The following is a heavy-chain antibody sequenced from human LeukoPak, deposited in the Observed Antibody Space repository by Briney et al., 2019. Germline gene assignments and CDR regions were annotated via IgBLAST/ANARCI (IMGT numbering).Heavy chain of an antibody. J-gene: IGHJ4*02. D-gene: IGHD6-19*01. V-gene: IGHV3-30*18. Sequence: GSLRLSCAASGFTFSSYGMHWVRQAPGKGLEWVAVISYDGGIKYYADSVKGRFTISRDNSKNTLYLQMNNLRADDTAVYYCAKDLEGIAVAGPRDDYWGQGTLVTVSS. CDR1: GFTFSSYG. CDR2: ISYDGGIK. CDR3: AKDLEGIAVAGPRDDY.